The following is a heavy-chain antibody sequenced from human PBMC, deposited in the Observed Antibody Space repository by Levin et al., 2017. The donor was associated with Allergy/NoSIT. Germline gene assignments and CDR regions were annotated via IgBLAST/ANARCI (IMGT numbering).Heavy chain of an antibody. Sequence: GESLKISCKGSGYSFTNYWIGWVRQMPGKGLEWMGIIYPGDSDTRYSPSFQGQVTISAGKSISTAYLQWSSLKASDTAMYYCAIRPRGYTYGHFFDYWGQGTLVTVSS. CDR2: IYPGDSDT. CDR3: AIRPRGYTYGHFFDY. V-gene: IGHV5-51*01. D-gene: IGHD5-18*01. CDR1: GYSFTNYW. J-gene: IGHJ4*02.